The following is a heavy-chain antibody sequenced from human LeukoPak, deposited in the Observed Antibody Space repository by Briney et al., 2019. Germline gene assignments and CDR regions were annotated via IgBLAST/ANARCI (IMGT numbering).Heavy chain of an antibody. D-gene: IGHD5-18*01. Sequence: PGGSLRLSCAASGFTFDNYGMHWVRQAPGKGLEWVAIISYDGSDKYYADSVKGRFTISRDNSKNTLYLQMNSLRAEDTAVYYCARDLSGVTGYTYGRGIDYWGQGTLVTVSS. J-gene: IGHJ4*02. CDR1: GFTFDNYG. CDR3: ARDLSGVTGYTYGRGIDY. V-gene: IGHV3-30*03. CDR2: ISYDGSDK.